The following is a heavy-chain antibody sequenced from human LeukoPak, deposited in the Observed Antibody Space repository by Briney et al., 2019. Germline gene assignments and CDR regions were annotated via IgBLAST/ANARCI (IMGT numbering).Heavy chain of an antibody. CDR3: AQEFDALDM. D-gene: IGHD3-10*01. CDR2: ISYDGSKK. Sequence: GRSLRLSCAASGFTFRSYDMHWVRQAPGKGLEWVAAISYDGSKKYYGDSVKGRFTISRDNSKSTLYLQMNSLRAEDTAVYYCAQEFDALDMWGQGTMVTVSS. J-gene: IGHJ3*02. CDR1: GFTFRSYD. V-gene: IGHV3-30*03.